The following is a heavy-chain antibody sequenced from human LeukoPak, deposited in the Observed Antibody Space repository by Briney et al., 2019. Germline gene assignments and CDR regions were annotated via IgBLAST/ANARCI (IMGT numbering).Heavy chain of an antibody. J-gene: IGHJ3*02. V-gene: IGHV3-48*02. D-gene: IGHD3-9*01. CDR1: GFTFSSFS. CDR2: ITHTGTTI. Sequence: GGSLRLSCAASGFTFSSFSMNWVRQAPGEGLEWLSYITHTGTTIYYADSVKGRFTISRDNGKNSLDLQMNSLRDEDTAVYYCARDRDWAFDIWGQGTVVTVSS. CDR3: ARDRDWAFDI.